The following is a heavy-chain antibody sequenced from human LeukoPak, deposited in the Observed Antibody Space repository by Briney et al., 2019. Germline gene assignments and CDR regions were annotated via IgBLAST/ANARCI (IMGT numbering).Heavy chain of an antibody. Sequence: SVKVSCKASGGTFSSYAISWVRQAPGQGLEWMGGIIPIFGTANYAQKFQGGVTITTDESTSTAYMELSSLRSEDTAVYYCARGRTYYYGSGRNNWFDPWGQGTLVTVSS. CDR1: GGTFSSYA. J-gene: IGHJ5*02. D-gene: IGHD3-10*01. V-gene: IGHV1-69*05. CDR2: IIPIFGTA. CDR3: ARGRTYYYGSGRNNWFDP.